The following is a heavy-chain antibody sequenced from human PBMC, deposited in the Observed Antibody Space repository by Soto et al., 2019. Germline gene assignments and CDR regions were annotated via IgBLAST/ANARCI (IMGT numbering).Heavy chain of an antibody. D-gene: IGHD5-12*01. CDR3: ARGNSGYEGLGLGGNWFDP. CDR1: GYTFTGYY. J-gene: IGHJ5*02. CDR2: INPNSGGT. Sequence: GASVKVSCKASGYTFTGYYMHCVRQAPGQGLEWMGWINPNSGGTNYAQKFQGWVTMTRDTSISTAYMELSRLRSDDTAVYYCARGNSGYEGLGLGGNWFDPWGQGTLVTVSS. V-gene: IGHV1-2*04.